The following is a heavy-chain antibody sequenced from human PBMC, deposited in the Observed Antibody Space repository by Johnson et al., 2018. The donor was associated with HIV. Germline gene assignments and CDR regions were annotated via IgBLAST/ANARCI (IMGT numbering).Heavy chain of an antibody. J-gene: IGHJ3*02. CDR1: GFTFSSYG. Sequence: QVQLVESGGGVVQPGRSLRLSCAASGFTFSSYGMHWVRQAPGKGLEWVAVISYDGSNKYYADSVKGRFTISRDNSKNNLYLQMNSLRAEDTAVYYCAKDSNYGGNSDAFDIWGQGTMVTVSS. CDR2: ISYDGSNK. CDR3: AKDSNYGGNSDAFDI. V-gene: IGHV3-30*18. D-gene: IGHD4-23*01.